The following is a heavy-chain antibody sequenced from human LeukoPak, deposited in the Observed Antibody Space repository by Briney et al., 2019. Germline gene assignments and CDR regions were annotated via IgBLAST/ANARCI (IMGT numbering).Heavy chain of an antibody. CDR3: VSGPNYYDSSGYYRAEYFQH. Sequence: LRLSCAASGFTLRSYSMNWVRQAPGKGLKWLGDMSYSGSIYYNPSLKSRVTMSVDTSKNQFSLKLSSVTAVDTAVYYCVSGPNYYDSSGYYRAEYFQHWGQGTLVTVSS. J-gene: IGHJ1*01. D-gene: IGHD3-22*01. CDR1: GFTLRSYSM. V-gene: IGHV4-28*02. CDR2: MSYSGSI.